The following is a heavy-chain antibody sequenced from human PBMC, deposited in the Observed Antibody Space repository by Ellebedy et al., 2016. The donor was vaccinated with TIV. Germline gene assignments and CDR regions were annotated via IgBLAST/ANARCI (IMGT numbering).Heavy chain of an antibody. CDR1: GFTFSIYA. J-gene: IGHJ4*02. CDR3: AKDLVVAYGSGSYYNGAYFDY. CDR2: ISGSGTVT. V-gene: IGHV3-23*01. Sequence: GGSLRLSCAASGFTFSIYAMSWVRQAPGKGLEWVSTISGSGTVTYYADSVKGRFTISRDNPKNTLFLQMNSLRAEDTAVYYCAKDLVVAYGSGSYYNGAYFDYWGQGTLVSVSS. D-gene: IGHD3-10*01.